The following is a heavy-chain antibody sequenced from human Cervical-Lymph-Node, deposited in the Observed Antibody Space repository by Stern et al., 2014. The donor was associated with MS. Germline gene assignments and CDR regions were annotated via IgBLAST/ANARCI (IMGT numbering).Heavy chain of an antibody. J-gene: IGHJ5*02. CDR1: GGSLNSFY. V-gene: IGHV4-4*07. Sequence: VQLVESGPGLVKPSETLSLTCTVSGGSLNSFYWSWIRQPAGKGLEWIGRINIGGSTNYHPSLRSRVSMSVDTSKNQFSLKLNSVTAADTAVYYCARGSCNSISCFNYFDPWGQGTLVTVSS. CDR3: ARGSCNSISCFNYFDP. D-gene: IGHD2-2*01. CDR2: INIGGST.